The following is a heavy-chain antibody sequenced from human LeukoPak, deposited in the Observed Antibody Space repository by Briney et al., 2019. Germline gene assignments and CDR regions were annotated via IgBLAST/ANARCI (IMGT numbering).Heavy chain of an antibody. Sequence: SETLSLTCAVYGGSFSGYYWSWIRQPPGKGLEWIGEINHSGSTNYNPSLKSRVTLSVDTSKNQFSLKLSSVTAADTAVYYCARGWEMATIEGLGYWGQGTLVTVSS. V-gene: IGHV4-34*01. CDR2: INHSGST. J-gene: IGHJ4*02. CDR1: GGSFSGYY. D-gene: IGHD5-24*01. CDR3: ARGWEMATIEGLGY.